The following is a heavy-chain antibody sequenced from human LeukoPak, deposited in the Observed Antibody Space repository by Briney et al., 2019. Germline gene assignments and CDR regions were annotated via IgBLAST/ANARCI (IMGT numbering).Heavy chain of an antibody. D-gene: IGHD6-19*01. CDR3: ARSSGWYHRGPDYYYYYMDV. J-gene: IGHJ6*03. CDR2: ISGSAGST. CDR1: GFTLSSYA. Sequence: PGGSLRLSCAASGFTLSSYAMSWVRQAPGKGLEWVSAISGSAGSTYYADSVKGRFTISRDNSKNTVYLQMNSLRAEDTAVYYCARSSGWYHRGPDYYYYYMDVWGKGTTVTVS. V-gene: IGHV3-23*01.